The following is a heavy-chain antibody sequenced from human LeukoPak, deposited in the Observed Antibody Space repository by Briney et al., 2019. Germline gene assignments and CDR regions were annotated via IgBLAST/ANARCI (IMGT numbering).Heavy chain of an antibody. CDR1: GFTFSNAC. V-gene: IGHV3-15*01. CDR3: TSGTFGYTMYNWNDGDAFDI. CDR2: IKSKTDGGTT. D-gene: IGHD1-1*01. J-gene: IGHJ3*02. Sequence: GGSLRLSCAASGFTFSNACMSWVRQAPGKGLEWVGRIKSKTDGGTTDYAAPVKGRFTISRDDSKNTLYLQMNSLKTEDTAVYYCTSGTFGYTMYNWNDGDAFDIWGQGTMVTVSS.